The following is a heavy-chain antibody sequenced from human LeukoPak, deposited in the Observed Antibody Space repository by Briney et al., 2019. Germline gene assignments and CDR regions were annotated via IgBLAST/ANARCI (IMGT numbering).Heavy chain of an antibody. CDR1: GFTFSSYW. V-gene: IGHV3-7*01. CDR2: IKQDGSEK. CDR3: ARVARGYSYGLSYYYMDV. J-gene: IGHJ6*03. Sequence: GGSLRLSCVASGFTFSSYWMSWVRQAPGKGLEWVANIKQDGSEKYYVDSVKGRFTISRDNAKNSLYLQMNSLRAEDTAVYYCARVARGYSYGLSYYYMDVWGKGTTVTVSS. D-gene: IGHD5-18*01.